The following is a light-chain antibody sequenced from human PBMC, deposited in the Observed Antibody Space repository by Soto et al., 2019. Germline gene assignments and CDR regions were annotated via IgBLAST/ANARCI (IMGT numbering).Light chain of an antibody. CDR1: QSVSSN. J-gene: IGKJ4*01. CDR3: QQYNKWPSLT. CDR2: GAS. V-gene: IGKV3-15*01. Sequence: EIVMTQSPATLSVSPGESATLSCRASQSVSSNLAWYQQKPDQAPRLLIYGASTRATGIPGRFSGSGSGTEFTLTISSLQSEDFAVYYCQQYNKWPSLTFGGGTKVDIK.